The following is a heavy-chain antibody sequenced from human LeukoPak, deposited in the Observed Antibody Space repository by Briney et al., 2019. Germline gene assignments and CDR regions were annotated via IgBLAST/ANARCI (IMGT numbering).Heavy chain of an antibody. J-gene: IGHJ6*03. D-gene: IGHD1-26*01. CDR3: ARGGSYWERNYYYYYMDV. V-gene: IGHV3-7*01. CDR2: IKQDGSEK. Sequence: GGSLRLSCAASGFTFSSYWMSWVRQAPGKGLEWVANIKQDGSEKYYVDSVKGRFTISRDNAKNSLYLQMYSLRAEDTAVYYCARGGSYWERNYYYYYMDVWGKGTTVTVSS. CDR1: GFTFSSYW.